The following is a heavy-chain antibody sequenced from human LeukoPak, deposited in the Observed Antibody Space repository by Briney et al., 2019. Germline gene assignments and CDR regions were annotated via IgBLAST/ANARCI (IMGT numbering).Heavy chain of an antibody. V-gene: IGHV1-46*01. J-gene: IGHJ4*02. Sequence: GASVKVSCKASGYTFTGYYMHWVRQAPGQGLEWMGIINPSGGSTSYAQKFQGRVTMTRDMSTSTVYMELSSLRSEGTAVYYCARPRDYYDQDPHSLDYWGQGTLVTVSS. CDR2: INPSGGST. D-gene: IGHD3-22*01. CDR3: ARPRDYYDQDPHSLDY. CDR1: GYTFTGYY.